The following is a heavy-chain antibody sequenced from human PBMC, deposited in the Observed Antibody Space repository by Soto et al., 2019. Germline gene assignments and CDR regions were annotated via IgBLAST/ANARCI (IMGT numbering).Heavy chain of an antibody. J-gene: IGHJ4*02. Sequence: QVQLQESGPGLVKPSETLSLTCTVSGDSITAYYWSWIRQSPGKGLEWIGYIYRAGNTNYNPSLGSRVSMSVDTSRNRFSLKLRSVTAADTAIYYCARLNYYFLYWGQGTLVTVSS. CDR2: IYRAGNT. CDR1: GDSITAYY. D-gene: IGHD1-20*01. V-gene: IGHV4-59*08. CDR3: ARLNYYFLY.